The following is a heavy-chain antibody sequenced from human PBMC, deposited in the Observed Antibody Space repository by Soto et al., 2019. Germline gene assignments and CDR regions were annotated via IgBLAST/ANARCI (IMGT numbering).Heavy chain of an antibody. J-gene: IGHJ3*02. D-gene: IGHD6-19*01. Sequence: PGESLKISCKGSGYSFTSYWIGWVRQMPGKGLEWMGIIYPGDSDTRYSPSFQGQVTISADKSISTAYLQWSSLKASDTAMYYCARTGIAVDGRDAFDIWGQGTVVTVSS. CDR2: IYPGDSDT. CDR3: ARTGIAVDGRDAFDI. CDR1: GYSFTSYW. V-gene: IGHV5-51*01.